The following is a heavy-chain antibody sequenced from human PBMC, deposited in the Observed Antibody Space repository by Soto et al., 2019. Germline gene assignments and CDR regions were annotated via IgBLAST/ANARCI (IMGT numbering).Heavy chain of an antibody. V-gene: IGHV1-18*01. CDR3: ARGRGFDWLSPHYYYYGMDV. D-gene: IGHD3-9*01. CDR2: ISAYNGST. Sequence: ASVKVSCKASGYTFTSYGISWVRQAPGQGLEWMGWISAYNGSTNYAQKLQGRVTMTTDTSTSTAYMELSRLRSDDTAVYYCARGRGFDWLSPHYYYYGMDVWGQGTTVTVSS. CDR1: GYTFTSYG. J-gene: IGHJ6*02.